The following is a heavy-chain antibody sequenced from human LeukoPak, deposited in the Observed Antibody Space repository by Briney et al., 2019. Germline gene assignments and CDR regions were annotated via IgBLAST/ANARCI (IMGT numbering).Heavy chain of an antibody. CDR3: ASGTGWLIDY. D-gene: IGHD6-19*01. V-gene: IGHV3-7*05. J-gene: IGHJ4*02. CDR1: GFTISNYW. Sequence: GGSLRLSCAASGFTISNYWMNWVRQPPGKGLEWVVNIKQDGSDKRYVDSVKGRFTISRDNAKNLLYLQMDSLRAEDTAVYYCASGTGWLIDYWGQGTLVTVSS. CDR2: IKQDGSDK.